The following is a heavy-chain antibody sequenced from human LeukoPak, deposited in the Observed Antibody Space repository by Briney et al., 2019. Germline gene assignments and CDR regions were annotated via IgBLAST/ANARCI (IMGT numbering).Heavy chain of an antibody. J-gene: IGHJ4*02. V-gene: IGHV4-39*01. CDR1: GGSISSSSYH. CDR2: IYYSGST. Sequence: SETLSLTCTVPGGSISSSSYHWGWIRQPPGKGLEWIGSIYYSGSTYYNPSFKSRVTISVDTSKNQFSLKLSSVTAADTAVYYCARHVEWELIFDYWGQGTLITVSS. D-gene: IGHD1-26*01. CDR3: ARHVEWELIFDY.